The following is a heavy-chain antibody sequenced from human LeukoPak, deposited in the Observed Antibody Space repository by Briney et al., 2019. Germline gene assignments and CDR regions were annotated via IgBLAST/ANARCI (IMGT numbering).Heavy chain of an antibody. CDR1: GYRFASYW. Sequence: GESLKISCRGSGYRFASYWIGWVRQMPGKGLEWMGIIYPGDSDTRYSPSFQGQVTISADKSIGTAYLQWTSLKASDSAMYFCARRGYDSSSGWFNPWGQGTLVTVSS. J-gene: IGHJ5*02. V-gene: IGHV5-51*01. D-gene: IGHD6-6*01. CDR2: IYPGDSDT. CDR3: ARRGYDSSSGWFNP.